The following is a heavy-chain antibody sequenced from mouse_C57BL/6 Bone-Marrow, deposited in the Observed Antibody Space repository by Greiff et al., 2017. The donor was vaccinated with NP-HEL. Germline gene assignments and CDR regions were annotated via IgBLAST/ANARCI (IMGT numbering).Heavy chain of an antibody. CDR3: ARPRYYDYDEKGDFDY. D-gene: IGHD2-4*01. CDR2: INPNNGGT. J-gene: IGHJ2*01. V-gene: IGHV1-26*01. CDR1: GYTFTDYY. Sequence: EVQLQQSGPELVKPGASVKISCKASGYTFTDYYMNWVKQSHGKSLEWIGDINPNNGGTSYNQKFKGKATLTVDKSSSTAYMELRSLTSEDSAVYYCARPRYYDYDEKGDFDYWGQGTTLTVSS.